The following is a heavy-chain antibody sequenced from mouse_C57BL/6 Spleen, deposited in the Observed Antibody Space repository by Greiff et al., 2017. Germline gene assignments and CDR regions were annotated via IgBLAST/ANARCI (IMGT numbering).Heavy chain of an antibody. D-gene: IGHD1-1*01. CDR1: GYAFSSYW. CDR3: ARGFITTVVRGSYWYFDV. Sequence: VQLQQSGAELVKPGASVKISCKASGYAFSSYWMNWVKQMPGKGLEWIGQIYPGDGDTNYNGKFKGKATLTADKSSSTAYMQLSSLTSEDSAVYFCARGFITTVVRGSYWYFDVWGTGTTVTVSS. CDR2: IYPGDGDT. J-gene: IGHJ1*03. V-gene: IGHV1-80*01.